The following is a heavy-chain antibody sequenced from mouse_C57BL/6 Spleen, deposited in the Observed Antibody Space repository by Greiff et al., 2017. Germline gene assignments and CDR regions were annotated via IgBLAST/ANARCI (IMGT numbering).Heavy chain of an antibody. CDR1: GFNIKDDY. V-gene: IGHV14-4*01. CDR2: IDPENGDT. CDR3: TKGTTDFDY. D-gene: IGHD1-1*01. J-gene: IGHJ2*01. Sequence: EVQLQQSGAELVRPGASVKLSCTASGFNIKDDYMHWVKQRPEQGLEWIGWIDPENGDTEYASKFQGKATITADTSSNTAYLQLSSLTSEDTAVYYCTKGTTDFDYWGQGTTLTVSS.